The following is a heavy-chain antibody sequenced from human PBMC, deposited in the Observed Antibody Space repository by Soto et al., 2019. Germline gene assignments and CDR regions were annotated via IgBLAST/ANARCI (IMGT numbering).Heavy chain of an antibody. V-gene: IGHV3-21*01. CDR1: GFNFITYS. J-gene: IGHJ4*02. CDR3: VRDGLDYYDTARLYFDK. Sequence: EVQLVESGGGPVRPGGSLKLSCAASGFNFITYSLSWVRQAPGKGLEWVASISSSAVYIDYADSVKGRFTISRDNANXXXXLXMNSLRAEDTATYYCVRDGLDYYDTARLYFDKWGQGTLVTVSS. D-gene: IGHD3-22*01. CDR2: ISSSAVYI.